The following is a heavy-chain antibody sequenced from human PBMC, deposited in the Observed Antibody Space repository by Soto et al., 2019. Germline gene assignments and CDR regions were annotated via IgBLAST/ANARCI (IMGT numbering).Heavy chain of an antibody. CDR3: ARDDVGGPYVIDY. V-gene: IGHV3-30-3*01. CDR2: ISYHGTKS. J-gene: IGHJ4*02. Sequence: QVQLVESGGGVVQPGRSLRLSCAASGFTFSNYAMHWVRQAPGKGLEWVAVISYHGTKSYYADSVRGRFTISRDNSENTLYLQMNSLRPEDTAVYYCARDDVGGPYVIDYWGQGTLVTVSS. CDR1: GFTFSNYA. D-gene: IGHD1-26*01.